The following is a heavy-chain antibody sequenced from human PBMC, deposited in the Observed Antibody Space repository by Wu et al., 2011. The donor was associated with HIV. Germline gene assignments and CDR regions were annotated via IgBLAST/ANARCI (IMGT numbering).Heavy chain of an antibody. V-gene: IGHV1-69*15. CDR2: IIPIFGTA. Sequence: QVQLVQSGAGVKKPGSSVKVSCKASGGTFSSYAISWVRQAPGQGLEWMGRIIPIFGTANYAQKFQGRVTITADESTSTAYMELSSLRSEDTAVYYCARDGEVRGINPKPSFDYWGQGTLVTVSS. CDR1: GGTFSSYA. J-gene: IGHJ4*02. D-gene: IGHD3-10*01. CDR3: ARDGEVRGINPKPSFDY.